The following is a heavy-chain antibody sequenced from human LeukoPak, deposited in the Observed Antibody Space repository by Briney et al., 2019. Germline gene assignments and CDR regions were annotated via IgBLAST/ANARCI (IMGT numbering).Heavy chain of an antibody. D-gene: IGHD3/OR15-3a*01. V-gene: IGHV3-23*01. CDR1: GFTFTDYA. CDR3: VRFNDIWTGNNPL. J-gene: IGHJ4*02. Sequence: GGSLRLSCAASGFTFTDYAMSWVRQAPGTGLEWVSAISGIANAIFYASSVKGRFTISRDNAENTLSLQMSSLRDDDTAVYFCVRFNDIWTGNNPLWGQGTLVTVSS. CDR2: ISGIANAI.